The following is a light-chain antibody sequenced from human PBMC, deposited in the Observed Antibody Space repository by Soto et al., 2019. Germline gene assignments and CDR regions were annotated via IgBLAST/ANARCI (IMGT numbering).Light chain of an antibody. J-gene: IGLJ2*01. CDR2: EVR. V-gene: IGLV2-14*01. Sequence: QSALTQPASVSGSPGQSITISCTGTSSDVGGYNFVSWYQQHPGKAPKLMIYEVRNRPSGVSNRFSGSKSGNTASLTISGLQAEDEADYYCSSFTISSTVIFGGGTKVTVL. CDR3: SSFTISSTVI. CDR1: SSDVGGYNF.